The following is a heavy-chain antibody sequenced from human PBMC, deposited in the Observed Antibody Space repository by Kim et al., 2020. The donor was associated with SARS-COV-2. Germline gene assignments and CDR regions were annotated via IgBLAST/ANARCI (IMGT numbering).Heavy chain of an antibody. CDR1: GGSISSSNW. Sequence: SETLSLTCAVSGGSISSSNWWSWVRQPPGKGLEWIGEIYHSGSTNYNPSLKSRVTISVDKSKNQFSLKLSSVTAADTAVYYCARGWDESITSFGVVTTGFDPWGRGTLVTVSS. D-gene: IGHD3-3*01. J-gene: IGHJ5*02. CDR3: ARGWDESITSFGVVTTGFDP. CDR2: IYHSGST. V-gene: IGHV4-4*02.